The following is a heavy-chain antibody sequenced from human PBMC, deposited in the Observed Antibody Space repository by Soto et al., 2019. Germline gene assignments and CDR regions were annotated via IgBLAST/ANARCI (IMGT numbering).Heavy chain of an antibody. CDR3: AKGGCSGGSCYPLNY. CDR1: GITFSGYA. J-gene: IGHJ4*02. V-gene: IGHV3-23*01. D-gene: IGHD2-15*01. CDR2: ISGGGSA. Sequence: GGSLRLSCAASGITFSGYAMSWVRQAPGKGLEWVSTISGGGSAYYADSVKGRFIISRDNSKNTLYVQMKSLRVEDTAVYYCAKGGCSGGSCYPLNYWGQGTLVTVSS.